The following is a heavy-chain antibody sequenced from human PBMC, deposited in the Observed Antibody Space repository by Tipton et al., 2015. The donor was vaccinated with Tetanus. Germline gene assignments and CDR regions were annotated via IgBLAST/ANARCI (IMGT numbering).Heavy chain of an antibody. CDR1: GGSISGYY. Sequence: TLSLTCTVAGGSISGYYWTWIHQPPGKGLEWIGYIYDNGTTSYSPSLKSRVIISVDKSKNQLSLKLGSVTAEDTAIYYCARRIQVFGPAILDAFDLWAQGTMVIVSS. CDR2: IYDNGTT. D-gene: IGHD3/OR15-3a*01. V-gene: IGHV4-59*01. CDR3: ARRIQVFGPAILDAFDL. J-gene: IGHJ3*01.